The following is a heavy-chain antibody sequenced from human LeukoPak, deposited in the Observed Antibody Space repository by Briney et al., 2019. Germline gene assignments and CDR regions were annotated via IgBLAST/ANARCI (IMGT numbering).Heavy chain of an antibody. J-gene: IGHJ4*02. D-gene: IGHD1-1*01. CDR1: GFTFSSYA. Sequence: PGGSLRLSCAASGFTFSSYAMSWVRQAPGKGLEWVSAISGSGGSTYYADSVKGRFTISRDNSKNTLYLQMNSLRAEDTAVYYCAKAQLERRENFYFDYWGQGTLVTVSS. V-gene: IGHV3-23*01. CDR2: ISGSGGST. CDR3: AKAQLERRENFYFDY.